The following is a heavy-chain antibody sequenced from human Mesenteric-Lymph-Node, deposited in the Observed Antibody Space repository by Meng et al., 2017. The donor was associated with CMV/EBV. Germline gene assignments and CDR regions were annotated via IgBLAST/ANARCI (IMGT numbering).Heavy chain of an antibody. Sequence: SETLSLTCAVYGGSFSGYYWTWIRQLPGKGLEWIGEINYSGSTNYNPSLKSRVTISVDTSKNQFSLKLSSVTAADTAVYYCARGRLATMAGLDVWGQGTTVTVSS. J-gene: IGHJ6*02. V-gene: IGHV4-34*01. CDR2: INYSGST. D-gene: IGHD3-10*01. CDR3: ARGRLATMAGLDV. CDR1: GGSFSGYY.